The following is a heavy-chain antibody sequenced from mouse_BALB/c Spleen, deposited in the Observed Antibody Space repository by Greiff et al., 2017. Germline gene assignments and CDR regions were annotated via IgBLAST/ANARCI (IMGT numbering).Heavy chain of an antibody. CDR3: ARGGITTNY. CDR1: GYSITSDYA. CDR2: ISYSGST. J-gene: IGHJ2*01. D-gene: IGHD1-2*01. Sequence: DVKLQESGPGLVKPSQSLSLTCTVTGYSITSDYAWNWIRQFPGNKLEWMGYISYSGSTSYNPSLKSRISITRDTSKNQFFLQLNSVTTEDTATYYCARGGITTNYWGQGTTLTVSS. V-gene: IGHV3-2*02.